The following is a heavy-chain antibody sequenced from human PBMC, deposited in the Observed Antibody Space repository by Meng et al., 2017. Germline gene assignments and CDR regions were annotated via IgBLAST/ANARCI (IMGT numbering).Heavy chain of an antibody. V-gene: IGHV1-3*01. J-gene: IGHJ6*02. Sequence: ASVKVSCKASGYTFTSYAMHWVRQAPGQRLEWMGWINAGNGNTKYSQKFQGRVTITRDTSASTAYMELSSLRSEDTAVYYCARAGFYDSSGYYRYNYYYGMDVWGQGTTVTVSS. D-gene: IGHD3-22*01. CDR3: ARAGFYDSSGYYRYNYYYGMDV. CDR1: GYTFTSYA. CDR2: INAGNGNT.